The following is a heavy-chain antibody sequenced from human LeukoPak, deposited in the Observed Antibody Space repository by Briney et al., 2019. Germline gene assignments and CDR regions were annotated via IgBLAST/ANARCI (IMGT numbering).Heavy chain of an antibody. Sequence: PSETLSLTCTVSGGSISSSSYYWGWIRQPPGKGLEWIGSIYYSGSTYYNPSLKSRVTISVDTSKNQFSLKLSSVTAADTAVYYCARVDTAMGLQDAFDIWGQGTMVTVSS. CDR1: GGSISSSSYY. CDR2: IYYSGST. D-gene: IGHD5-18*01. J-gene: IGHJ3*02. CDR3: ARVDTAMGLQDAFDI. V-gene: IGHV4-39*01.